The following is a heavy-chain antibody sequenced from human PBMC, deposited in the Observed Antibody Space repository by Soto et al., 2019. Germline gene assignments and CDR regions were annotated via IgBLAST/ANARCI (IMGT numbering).Heavy chain of an antibody. CDR2: IRNDGSDK. CDR3: ARSGADSGGFDY. V-gene: IGHV3-33*01. CDR1: GFSLRNHG. J-gene: IGHJ4*02. Sequence: GGSLRLSCAVSGFSLRNHGMHWVRQAPGKGLEWVAAIRNDGSDKYYADSVRGRFTVSRDNSGDTLYLQMNGLRDEDTAVYYSARSGADSGGFDYWGQGTLVTVSS. D-gene: IGHD2-15*01.